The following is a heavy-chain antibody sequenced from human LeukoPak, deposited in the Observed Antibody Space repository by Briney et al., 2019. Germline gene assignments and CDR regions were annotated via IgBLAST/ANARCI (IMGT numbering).Heavy chain of an antibody. CDR1: GGTFSSYA. J-gene: IGHJ6*03. Sequence: SVKVSCKASGGTFSSYAISWVRQAPGQGLEWMGGIIPIFGTANYAQKFQGRVTITTDESTSTAYTELSSLRSEDTAVYYCARAYYYDSKYYYYMDVWGKGITVTVSS. D-gene: IGHD3-22*01. CDR3: ARAYYYDSKYYYYMDV. V-gene: IGHV1-69*05. CDR2: IIPIFGTA.